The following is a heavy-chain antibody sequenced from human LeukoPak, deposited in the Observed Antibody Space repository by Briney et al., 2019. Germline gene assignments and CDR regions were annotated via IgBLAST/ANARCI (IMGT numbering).Heavy chain of an antibody. CDR3: AREPPKGQLVEGGVDY. D-gene: IGHD6-6*01. V-gene: IGHV3-21*01. J-gene: IGHJ4*02. CDR2: ISSSSSYI. Sequence: GGSLRLSCAASGFTFSSYSMNWVRQAPGKGLEWVSSISSSSSYIYYADSVKGGFTISRDNAKNSLYLQMNSLRAEDTAVYYYAREPPKGQLVEGGVDYWGQGTLVTVSS. CDR1: GFTFSSYS.